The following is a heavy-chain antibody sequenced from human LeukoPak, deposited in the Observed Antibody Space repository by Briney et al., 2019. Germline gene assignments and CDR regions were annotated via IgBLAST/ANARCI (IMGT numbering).Heavy chain of an antibody. J-gene: IGHJ4*02. Sequence: PSETLSLTCTVSGYSISSGYYWGWIRQPPGKGLEWIGSTYHSGRTFYNPSLKSRVTISVDTSKNQFSLKLSSVTAADTAVYYCARDVKIGATWNYILGNFDYWGQGTLVSVSS. CDR3: ARDVKIGATWNYILGNFDY. CDR2: TYHSGRT. V-gene: IGHV4-38-2*02. D-gene: IGHD1-7*01. CDR1: GYSISSGYY.